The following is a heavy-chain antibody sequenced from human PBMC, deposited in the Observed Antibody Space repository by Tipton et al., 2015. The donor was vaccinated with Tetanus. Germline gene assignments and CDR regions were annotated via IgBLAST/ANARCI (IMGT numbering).Heavy chain of an antibody. CDR1: GGSIDTGDYY. CDR3: ARGVGRITMNP. D-gene: IGHD3-22*01. J-gene: IGHJ5*02. V-gene: IGHV4-30-4*08. CDR2: IYYTGST. Sequence: TLSLTCTVSGGSIDTGDYYWSWIRQPPGKGLEWIGYIYYTGSTYSNPSLMSRVSISIDMSKNQFSLNMSSVTAADTAVYYCARGVGRITMNPWGQGTPVIVSS.